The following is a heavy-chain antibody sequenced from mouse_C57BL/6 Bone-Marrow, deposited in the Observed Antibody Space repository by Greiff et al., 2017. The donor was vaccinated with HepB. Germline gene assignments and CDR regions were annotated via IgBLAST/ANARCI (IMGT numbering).Heavy chain of an antibody. Sequence: QVQLQQPGAELVMPGASVKLSCKASGYTFTSYWMHWVKQRPGQGLEWIGEIDPSDSYTNYNQKFKGKSTLTVDKSSSTAYMQLSSLTSEDSAVYYCATYGKYFDYWGQGSTLTVSS. CDR2: IDPSDSYT. V-gene: IGHV1-69*01. CDR1: GYTFTSYW. CDR3: ATYGKYFDY. D-gene: IGHD2-1*01. J-gene: IGHJ2*01.